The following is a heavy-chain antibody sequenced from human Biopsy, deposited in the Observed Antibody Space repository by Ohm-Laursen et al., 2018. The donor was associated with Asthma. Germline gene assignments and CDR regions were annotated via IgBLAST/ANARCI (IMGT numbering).Heavy chain of an antibody. Sequence: ASVKVSCKTSGYTFNSAGITWVRQAPGQGLEWMGWFSVYNGNTKVAQKLQDRVTMTTDTSTSTAYMELRSLRSDDTAVYFCARAVDYSHYYGIDVWGQGTTVTVS. D-gene: IGHD3-10*01. CDR2: FSVYNGNT. J-gene: IGHJ6*02. CDR3: ARAVDYSHYYGIDV. V-gene: IGHV1-18*01. CDR1: GYTFNSAG.